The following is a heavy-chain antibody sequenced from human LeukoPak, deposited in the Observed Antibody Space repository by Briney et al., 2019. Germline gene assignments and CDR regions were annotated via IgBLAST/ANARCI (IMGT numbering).Heavy chain of an antibody. Sequence: GGSLRLSCVGSGFTFRSHAMSWVRQAPEKGLEFVSGIYENGGTTYYADSVKGRFSISRDNSKNTLYLQMDSLRGEDTAVYYCAKDFRIGYSAHFDYWGQGALVTVSS. CDR3: AKDFRIGYSAHFDY. D-gene: IGHD2-21*01. CDR2: IYENGGTT. J-gene: IGHJ4*02. CDR1: GFTFRSHA. V-gene: IGHV3-23*01.